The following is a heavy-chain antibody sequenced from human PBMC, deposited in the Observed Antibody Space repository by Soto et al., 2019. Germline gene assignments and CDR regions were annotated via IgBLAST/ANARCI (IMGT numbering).Heavy chain of an antibody. Sequence: QVQLVESGGGVVQPGRSLRLSCAASGFTFSSYGMHWVRQAPGKGLEWVTVISYDGNNKYYADSMEGRFTISRDNSKNTLYLQMNSLRAEATAVYYCAKGWSYLDSWGQGTLVTVSS. CDR1: GFTFSSYG. D-gene: IGHD3-3*01. CDR2: ISYDGNNK. V-gene: IGHV3-30*18. J-gene: IGHJ4*02. CDR3: AKGWSYLDS.